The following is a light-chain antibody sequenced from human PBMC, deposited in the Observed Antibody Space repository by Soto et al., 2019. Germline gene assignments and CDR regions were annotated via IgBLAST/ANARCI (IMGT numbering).Light chain of an antibody. Sequence: QSALTQPASVSESPGQSITISCTGASTYIGGYTYVSWYQQHPGRATKRMIYEVSNRPSGVSNRFSGSKSGNTASLTISGLQAEDEADYYCSSYTNSSDVVFGEGTKLTVL. J-gene: IGLJ2*01. CDR1: STYIGGYTY. CDR2: EVS. CDR3: SSYTNSSDVV. V-gene: IGLV2-14*01.